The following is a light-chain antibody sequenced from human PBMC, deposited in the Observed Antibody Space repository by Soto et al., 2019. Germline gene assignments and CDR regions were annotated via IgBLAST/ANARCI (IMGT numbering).Light chain of an antibody. J-gene: IGLJ3*02. CDR3: QSYDSSLSGWV. Sequence: QLVLTQPPSVSGAPGQRITISCTGSSSNIGAGYDVHWYQQIPGTAPKLLIYGNNNRPSGVPDRISASKSGTSASLAITGLQADHEADYYCQSYDSSLSGWVFGGGTKVTVL. CDR2: GNN. V-gene: IGLV1-40*01. CDR1: SSNIGAGYD.